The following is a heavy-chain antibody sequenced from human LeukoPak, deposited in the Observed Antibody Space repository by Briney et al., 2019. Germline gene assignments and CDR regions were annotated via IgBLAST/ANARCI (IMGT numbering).Heavy chain of an antibody. V-gene: IGHV1-46*01. Sequence: ASVKVSCKASGYTFTSYYMHWVRQAPGQGLEWMGIINPSGGSTSYAQKFQGRVTMTRDTSTSTVYMELSSLRSEDTAVYYCARDSFPYYDILTGYYSYYYYYMDVWGKGTTVTISS. CDR2: INPSGGST. J-gene: IGHJ6*03. D-gene: IGHD3-9*01. CDR1: GYTFTSYY. CDR3: ARDSFPYYDILTGYYSYYYYYMDV.